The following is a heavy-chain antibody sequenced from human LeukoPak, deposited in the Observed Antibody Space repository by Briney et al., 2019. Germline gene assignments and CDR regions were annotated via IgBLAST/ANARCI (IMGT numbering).Heavy chain of an antibody. D-gene: IGHD6-6*01. J-gene: IGHJ4*02. CDR1: GYSISSGYY. CDR2: IYHSGTT. CDR3: AKPHITSSHSYDS. V-gene: IGHV4-38-2*01. Sequence: SETLSLTCAVSGYSISSGYYWGWIRQPPGKGLEWIGSIYHSGTTYYNPSLKSRVTISIDTSKNQFSLKLNSVTATDTAVYYCAKPHITSSHSYDSWGQGALVTISS.